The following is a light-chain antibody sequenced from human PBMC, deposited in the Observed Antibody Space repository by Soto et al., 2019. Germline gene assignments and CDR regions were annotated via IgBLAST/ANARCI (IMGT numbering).Light chain of an antibody. J-gene: IGKJ4*01. CDR2: DAS. Sequence: EIVLTQSPATLSASPGERATLSCRASQSGTVYLDWYQQKSGQAPRLLIVDASKRATGSPDRFSGGGSGTDSALTISSLEPVDFAVEYCQQRSNLFTVGGGTKVDI. CDR1: QSGTVY. V-gene: IGKV3-11*01. CDR3: QQRSNLFT.